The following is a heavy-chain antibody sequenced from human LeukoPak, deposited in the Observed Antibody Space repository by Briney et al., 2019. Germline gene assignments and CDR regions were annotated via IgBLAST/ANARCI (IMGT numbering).Heavy chain of an antibody. V-gene: IGHV1-46*01. CDR2: IEPSGGST. D-gene: IGHD3/OR15-3a*01. Sequence: ASVKVSRKASGYTFTSYYMHWVRQAPGQGLEWMGIIEPSGGSTGYAQKFQGRVTMTRDTSTSTVYMELSSLRSEDTAVYYCARDHFGQGPQYFQHWGQGTLVTVSS. CDR1: GYTFTSYY. J-gene: IGHJ1*01. CDR3: ARDHFGQGPQYFQH.